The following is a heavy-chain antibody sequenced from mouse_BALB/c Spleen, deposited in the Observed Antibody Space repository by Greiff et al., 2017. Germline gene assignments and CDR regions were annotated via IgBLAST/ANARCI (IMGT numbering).Heavy chain of an antibody. CDR2: IWWDDDK. CDR1: GFSLSTSGMG. CDR3: ARIYYYGYAMDY. V-gene: IGHV8-8*01. J-gene: IGHJ4*01. Sequence: QVTLKVSGPGILQPSQTLSLTCSFSGFSLSTSGMGVGWIRQPSGKGLEWLAHIWWDDDKYYNTALKSGLTISKDTSKNQVFLKIASVDTADTATYYCARIYYYGYAMDYWGQGTSVTVSS. D-gene: IGHD1-1*01.